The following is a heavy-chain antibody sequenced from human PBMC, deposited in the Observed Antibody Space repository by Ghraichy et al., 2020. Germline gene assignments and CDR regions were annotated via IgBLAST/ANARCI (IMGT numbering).Heavy chain of an antibody. V-gene: IGHV3-23*01. CDR1: GFNFSNYA. Sequence: GGSLRLSCAGSGFNFSNYAMTWVRQAPGKGLEWVSSVSDSGGRTYYADSVKGRFTISRDNSKDTLYLQMNSLRAEDTAVYYCAKDPRDYGGNSQYFRHWGQGTLVTVSS. CDR3: AKDPRDYGGNSQYFRH. D-gene: IGHD4-23*01. CDR2: VSDSGGRT. J-gene: IGHJ1*01.